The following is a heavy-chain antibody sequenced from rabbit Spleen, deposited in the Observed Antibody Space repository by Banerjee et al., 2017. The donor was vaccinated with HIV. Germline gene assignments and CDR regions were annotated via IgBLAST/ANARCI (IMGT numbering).Heavy chain of an antibody. CDR2: INIVTGKS. CDR1: GVSLNDKDV. J-gene: IGHJ4*01. V-gene: IGHV1S45*01. CDR3: ARDLAAWNSGSYAFNL. Sequence: QEQLEESGGGLVKPEGSLTLTCKASGVSLNDKDVMCWVRQAPGKGLEWIACINIVTGKSVYASWAKGRFTMSRTSSTTVTLQMTSLTAADTATYFCARDLAAWNSGSYAFNLWGQGTLVTVS. D-gene: IGHD1-1*01.